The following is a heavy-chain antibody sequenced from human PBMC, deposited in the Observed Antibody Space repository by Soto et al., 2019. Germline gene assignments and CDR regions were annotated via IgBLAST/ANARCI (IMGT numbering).Heavy chain of an antibody. CDR2: ISSNGGST. V-gene: IGHV3-64D*08. CDR3: VKPHYYDSSGSFDY. D-gene: IGHD3-22*01. CDR1: GFTFSSYA. J-gene: IGHJ4*02. Sequence: GSLRLSCSASGFTFSSYAMHWVRQAPGKGLEYVSAISSNGGSTYYADSVKGRFTISRDNSKNTLYLQMSSLRAEDTAVYYCVKPHYYDSSGSFDYWGQGTLVTVSS.